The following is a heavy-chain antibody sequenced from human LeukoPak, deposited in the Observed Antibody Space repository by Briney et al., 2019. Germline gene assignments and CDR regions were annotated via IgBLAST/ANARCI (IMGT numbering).Heavy chain of an antibody. J-gene: IGHJ4*02. V-gene: IGHV4-59*01. CDR3: ARVSGGSSADY. Sequence: ETLSLTCTVSGGSISSYYWSWIRQPPGKGLEWIGYIYYSGSTNYNPSLKSRVTISVDTSKNQFSLKLSSVTAADTAVYYCARVSGGSSADYWGQGTLVTVSS. D-gene: IGHD6-13*01. CDR2: IYYSGST. CDR1: GGSISSYY.